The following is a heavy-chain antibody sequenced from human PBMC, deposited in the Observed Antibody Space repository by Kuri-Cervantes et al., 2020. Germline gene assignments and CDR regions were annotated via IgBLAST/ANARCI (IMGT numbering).Heavy chain of an antibody. D-gene: IGHD3-9*01. Sequence: GSLRLSCSVSGGSISTYHWTWIRQPLGKGLEWIGFVYSSGTTTYNPSLKSRVTISIDTSKNQFSLRLSSVTAADTAVYYCARNYDILTGYYDGYFDYWGQGALVTVSS. CDR1: GGSISTYH. CDR3: ARNYDILTGYYDGYFDY. J-gene: IGHJ4*02. CDR2: VYSSGTT. V-gene: IGHV4-59*12.